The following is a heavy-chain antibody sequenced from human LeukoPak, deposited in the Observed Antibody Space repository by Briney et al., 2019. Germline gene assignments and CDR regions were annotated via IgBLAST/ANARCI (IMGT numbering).Heavy chain of an antibody. Sequence: SETLSLTCAVYGGSFSGYYWSWIRHPPGKGLEWIGEINHSGSTNYNPSLKSRVTISVDTSKNQFSLNLSSVTAADTAMYYCARAVGTSRNFFDYWGQGTLVTVSS. CDR3: ARAVGTSRNFFDY. V-gene: IGHV4-34*01. CDR1: GGSFSGYY. CDR2: INHSGST. D-gene: IGHD4-23*01. J-gene: IGHJ4*02.